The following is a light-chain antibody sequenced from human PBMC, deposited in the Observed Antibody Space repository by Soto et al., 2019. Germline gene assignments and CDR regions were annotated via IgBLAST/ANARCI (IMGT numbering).Light chain of an antibody. CDR1: QSVKNNY. CDR3: QQYIRSPWT. V-gene: IGKV3-20*01. CDR2: GAS. Sequence: EIVLTQSPGTLSLSLGERATLSCRASQSVKNNYLAWYQQKPGQAPRLLIYGASSRATGIPDRFSGSGSGTDYTLTISRLEPEDFAVYYCQQYIRSPWTFGQGTKVEIK. J-gene: IGKJ1*01.